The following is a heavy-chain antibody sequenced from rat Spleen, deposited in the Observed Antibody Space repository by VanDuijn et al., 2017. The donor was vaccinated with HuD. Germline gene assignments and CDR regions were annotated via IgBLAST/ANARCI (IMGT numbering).Heavy chain of an antibody. J-gene: IGHJ3*01. D-gene: IGHD1-11*01. V-gene: IGHV6-6*01. CDR3: TTEGRFAY. CDR1: GFTFSTAW. Sequence: EVQVLESGGGLVQPGNSLKLSCATSGFTFSTAWMYWYRQFPEKRLEWVARIKAKSNNYATDYTESVKGRFTISRDDSKSSIYLQMNNLKEEDTAIYYCTTEGRFAYWGQGTLVTVSS. CDR2: IKAKSNNYAT.